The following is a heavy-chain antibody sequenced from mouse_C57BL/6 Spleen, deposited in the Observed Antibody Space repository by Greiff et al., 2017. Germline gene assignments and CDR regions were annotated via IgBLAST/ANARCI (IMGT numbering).Heavy chain of an antibody. Sequence: VQRVESGAELVRPGTSVKVSCKASGYAFTNYLIEWVKQRPGQGLEWIGVINPGSGGTNYNEKFKGKATLTADKSSSTAYMQLSSLTSEDSAVYFCARGGYDLFDYWGQGTTLTVSS. CDR1: GYAFTNYL. D-gene: IGHD2-2*01. CDR3: ARGGYDLFDY. V-gene: IGHV1-54*01. J-gene: IGHJ2*01. CDR2: INPGSGGT.